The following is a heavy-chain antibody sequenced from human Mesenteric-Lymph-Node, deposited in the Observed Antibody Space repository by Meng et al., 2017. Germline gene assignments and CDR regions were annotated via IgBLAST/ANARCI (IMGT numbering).Heavy chain of an antibody. J-gene: IGHJ4*02. D-gene: IGHD3-22*01. Sequence: GESLKISCAASGFTFSSYSMNWVRQAPGKGLEWVSSISSSSSYIYYADSVKGRFTISRDNAKNSLYLQMNSLRAEDTAVYYCARGDSSSYFPDYWGQGTLVTVSS. CDR2: ISSSSSYI. CDR1: GFTFSSYS. V-gene: IGHV3-21*01. CDR3: ARGDSSSYFPDY.